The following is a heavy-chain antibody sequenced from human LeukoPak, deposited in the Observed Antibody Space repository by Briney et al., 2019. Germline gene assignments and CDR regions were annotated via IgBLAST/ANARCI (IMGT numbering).Heavy chain of an antibody. V-gene: IGHV3-74*01. CDR1: GFTFSSYW. Sequence: PGGSLRLSGAASGFTFSSYWMHWVRQAPGKGLVWVSRINSDGSSTSYAASVKGRFTISRDNAKNTLYLKMNSLRAEDTAVYYCARDTTIVVVPAAIGDFDYWGKGTLVTVSS. J-gene: IGHJ4*02. D-gene: IGHD2-2*02. CDR3: ARDTTIVVVPAAIGDFDY. CDR2: INSDGSST.